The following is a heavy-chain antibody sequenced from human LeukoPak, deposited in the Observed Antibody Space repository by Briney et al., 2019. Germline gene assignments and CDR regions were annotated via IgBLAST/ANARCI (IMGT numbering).Heavy chain of an antibody. Sequence: ASVKVSCKASGDTFNIHYFHWIRQAPGQGLEWMGIINRVDGIRGNAQTFQGRLMLTKDTSTSTAYMELSSLQSEDTAIYYCASEKNYGDKYFDSWGQGTVVTVSS. V-gene: IGHV1-46*02. J-gene: IGHJ4*02. CDR1: GDTFNIHY. CDR2: INRVDGIR. CDR3: ASEKNYGDKYFDS. D-gene: IGHD4-17*01.